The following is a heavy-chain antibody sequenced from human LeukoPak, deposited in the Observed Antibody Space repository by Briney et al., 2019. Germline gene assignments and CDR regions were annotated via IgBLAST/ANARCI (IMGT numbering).Heavy chain of an antibody. CDR3: ARYIAAAGTYYYYYMDV. V-gene: IGHV4-39*07. J-gene: IGHJ6*03. CDR1: GGSISSSSYY. CDR2: IYYSGST. D-gene: IGHD6-13*01. Sequence: SETLSLTCTVSGGSISSSSYYWGWIRQPPGKGLEWIGSIYYSGSTYYNPSLKSRVTISVDTSKNQFSLKLGSVTAADTAVYYCARYIAAAGTYYYYYMDVWGKGTTVTVSS.